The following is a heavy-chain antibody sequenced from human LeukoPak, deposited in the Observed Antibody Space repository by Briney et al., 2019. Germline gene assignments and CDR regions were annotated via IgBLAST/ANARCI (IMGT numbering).Heavy chain of an antibody. CDR1: GGSFSGYY. V-gene: IGHV4-34*01. D-gene: IGHD3/OR15-3a*01. CDR2: INHSGST. J-gene: IGHJ6*04. CDR3: ARARDWSYYHYYYGMDV. Sequence: SETLSLTCAVYGGSFSGYYWSWIRQPPGKGLEWIGEINHSGSTNYNPSLKSRVTISVDTSKNQFSLKLSSVTAADTAVYYCARARDWSYYHYYYGMDVWSKGTTVTVSS.